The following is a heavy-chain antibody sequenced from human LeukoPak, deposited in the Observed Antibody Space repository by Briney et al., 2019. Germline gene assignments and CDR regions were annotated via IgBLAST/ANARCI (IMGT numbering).Heavy chain of an antibody. CDR1: GFTFSSYS. D-gene: IGHD6-19*01. CDR2: ISSSSSTI. V-gene: IGHV3-48*04. CDR3: ARDRSAGGQWLGY. J-gene: IGHJ4*02. Sequence: GGSLRLSCAASGFTFSSYSMNWVRQAPGKGLEWVSYISSSSSTIYYADSVKGRFTISRDNAKNSLYLQMNSLRAEDTAVYYCARDRSAGGQWLGYWGQGTLVTVSS.